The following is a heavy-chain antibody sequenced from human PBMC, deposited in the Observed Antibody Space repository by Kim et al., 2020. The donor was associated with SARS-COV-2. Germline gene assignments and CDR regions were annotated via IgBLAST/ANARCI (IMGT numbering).Heavy chain of an antibody. CDR3: ARLWVGAFDI. Sequence: SETLSLTCTVSGGSISSYYWSWIRQPPGKGLEWIGYIYYSGSTNYNPSLKSRVTISVDTSKNQFSLKLSSVTAADTAVYYCARLWVGAFDIWGQGTMVTVSS. CDR2: IYYSGST. CDR1: GGSISSYY. V-gene: IGHV4-59*08. J-gene: IGHJ3*02. D-gene: IGHD3-16*01.